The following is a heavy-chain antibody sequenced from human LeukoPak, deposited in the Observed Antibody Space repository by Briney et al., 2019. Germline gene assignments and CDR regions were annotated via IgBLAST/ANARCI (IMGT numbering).Heavy chain of an antibody. CDR3: AAPYSSTWFDS. CDR2: IVVGSDNT. D-gene: IGHD6-13*01. Sequence: SVKVSCKASGFTFTSRSAVQWVRQARGQRLGWIGWIVVGSDNTNYAQKFQERAIITRDMSASTAYMELSSLRSEDTAVYYCAAPYSSTWFDSWGQGTLVTVSS. J-gene: IGHJ5*01. V-gene: IGHV1-58*01. CDR1: GFTFTSRSA.